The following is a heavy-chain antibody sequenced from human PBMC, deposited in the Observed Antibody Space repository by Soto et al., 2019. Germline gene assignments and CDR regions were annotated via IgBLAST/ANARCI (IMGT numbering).Heavy chain of an antibody. J-gene: IGHJ4*02. CDR3: ASGYGPFDY. Sequence: EVQLVESGGGLVKPGGSLRLSCAASGFTFSSSSMNWVRQAPGKGLEWVSSISSSSSYIHYADSVKGRFTTSRDNAKNSLYLQMNSLSAEDTAVYYCASGYGPFDYWGQGTLVTVSS. V-gene: IGHV3-21*01. CDR1: GFTFSSSS. CDR2: ISSSSSYI. D-gene: IGHD4-17*01.